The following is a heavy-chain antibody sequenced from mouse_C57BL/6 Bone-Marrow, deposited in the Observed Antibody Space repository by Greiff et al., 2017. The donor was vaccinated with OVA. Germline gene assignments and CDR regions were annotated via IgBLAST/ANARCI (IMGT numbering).Heavy chain of an antibody. CDR3: EGGPFAY. V-gene: IGHV1-66*01. CDR1: GYSFTSYY. D-gene: IGHD1-1*02. Sequence: VQLQQSGPELVKPGASVKISCKASGYSFTSYYIHWVKQRPGQGLEWIGWIYPGSGNTKYNEKFKGKATLTADTSSSTAYMQLSSLTSEDSAVYYCEGGPFAYWGQGTLVTVSA. J-gene: IGHJ3*01. CDR2: IYPGSGNT.